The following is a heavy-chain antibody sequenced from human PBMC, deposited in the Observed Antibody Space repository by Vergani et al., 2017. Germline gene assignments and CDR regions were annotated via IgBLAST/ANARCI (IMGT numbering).Heavy chain of an antibody. V-gene: IGHV1-69*01. CDR1: GGTFSSYA. J-gene: IGHJ6*02. CDR3: ACIAVAGTLYYYYCMDV. Sequence: QVQLVQSGAEVKKPGSSVKVSCKASGGTFSSYAISWVRQAPGQGLEWMGGIIPIFGTANYAQKFQGRVTITADESTSTAYRELSSLRSEDTAVYYCACIAVAGTLYYYYCMDVWGQGTTVTVSS. D-gene: IGHD6-19*01. CDR2: IIPIFGTA.